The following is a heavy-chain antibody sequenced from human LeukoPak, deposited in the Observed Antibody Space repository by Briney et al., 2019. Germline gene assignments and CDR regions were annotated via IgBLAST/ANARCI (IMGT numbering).Heavy chain of an antibody. CDR1: GGTFSSYA. Sequence: ASVKVSFKASGGTFSSYAISWVRQAPGQGLEWMGRIIPILGIPNYAQKFQGRVTIIADKSTSTAYMELSSLRSEDTAMYYCARVTYYDSSGYPEYFHHWGQGTLVTVSS. J-gene: IGHJ1*01. V-gene: IGHV1-69*04. CDR3: ARVTYYDSSGYPEYFHH. CDR2: IIPILGIP. D-gene: IGHD3-22*01.